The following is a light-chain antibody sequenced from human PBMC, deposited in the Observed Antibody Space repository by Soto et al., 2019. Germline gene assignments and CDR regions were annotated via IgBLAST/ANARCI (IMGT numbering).Light chain of an antibody. CDR1: QSVSNNY. CDR3: QQYGSSGT. CDR2: GAS. V-gene: IGKV3-20*01. Sequence: EIVLTQSPGTLSLSPGERATLSCTASQSVSNNYLAWYQQKPGQAPRVLMYGASNRATGIPDRFSGSGSGTDFTLTISRLEPEDFAVYYCQQYGSSGTFGQGTKVDIK. J-gene: IGKJ1*01.